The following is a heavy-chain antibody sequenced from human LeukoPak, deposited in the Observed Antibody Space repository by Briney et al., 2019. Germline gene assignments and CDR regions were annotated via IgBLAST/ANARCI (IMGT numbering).Heavy chain of an antibody. V-gene: IGHV5-51*01. Sequence: ESLKISCKGSGYIFTNYWIGWVRQMPGKGLEWMGIIYPGDSDTRYSPSFQGQVTISADKSISTAYLQWSSLKASDTAMYYCARRTYYYDSGAYRRYYFDYWGQGTLVTVSS. CDR1: GYIFTNYW. CDR2: IYPGDSDT. D-gene: IGHD3-22*01. CDR3: ARRTYYYDSGAYRRYYFDY. J-gene: IGHJ4*02.